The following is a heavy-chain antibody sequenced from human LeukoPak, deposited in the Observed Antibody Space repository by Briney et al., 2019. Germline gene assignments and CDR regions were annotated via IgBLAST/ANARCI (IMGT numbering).Heavy chain of an antibody. CDR1: GFTFSSYA. CDR3: AKEQLRIAAAGTWAY. J-gene: IGHJ4*02. D-gene: IGHD6-13*01. V-gene: IGHV3-23*01. CDR2: ISGSGGIT. Sequence: GGSLRLSCAASGFTFSSYAMSWVRQAPGKGLEWVSAISGSGGITYYADSVTGRFTISRDNSKNTLYLQMHSLRAEDTAVYYCAKEQLRIAAAGTWAYWGQGTLVTVSS.